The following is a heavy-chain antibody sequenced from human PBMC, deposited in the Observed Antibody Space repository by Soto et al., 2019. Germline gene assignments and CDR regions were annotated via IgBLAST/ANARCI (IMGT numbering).Heavy chain of an antibody. CDR1: GFTFRSYA. J-gene: IGHJ4*02. D-gene: IGHD6-19*01. CDR2: IWNDGSEK. Sequence: LRLSCAASGFTFRSYAMHWVRQAPGKGLEWVAVIWNDGSEKYYADSVKGRFTISRDNSKNTLYLQMDSLRAEDTAVYYCGRPEDQWLVIGYWGQGTPVTVSS. CDR3: GRPEDQWLVIGY. V-gene: IGHV3-33*01.